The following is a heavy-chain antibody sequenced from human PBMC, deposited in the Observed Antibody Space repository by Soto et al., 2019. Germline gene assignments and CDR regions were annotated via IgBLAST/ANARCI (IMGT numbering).Heavy chain of an antibody. J-gene: IGHJ4*02. CDR3: ASFKGYYFDY. D-gene: IGHD3-16*01. CDR1: GFTFSSYA. CDR2: ISGSGGST. Sequence: VGSLRLSCAASGFTFSSYAMSWVRQAPGKGLEWVSAISGSGGSTYYADSVKGRFTISRDNSKNTLYLQMNSLIAEDTAVYYCASFKGYYFDYWGQGTLVTVSS. V-gene: IGHV3-23*01.